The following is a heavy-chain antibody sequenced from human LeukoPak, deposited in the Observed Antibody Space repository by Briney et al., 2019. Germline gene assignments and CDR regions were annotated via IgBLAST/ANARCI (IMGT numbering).Heavy chain of an antibody. CDR2: INHSGST. V-gene: IGHV4-34*01. CDR1: GGSFSGYY. D-gene: IGHD5-18*01. Sequence: SETLSLTCAVYGGSFSGYYWSWIRQPPGKGLEWIGEINHSGSTNYNPSLKSRVTISVDKSKTQFSLKLSSVTAADTAVYYCARTQAMAIFIRPHNLFDPWGQGTLVTVSS. J-gene: IGHJ5*02. CDR3: ARTQAMAIFIRPHNLFDP.